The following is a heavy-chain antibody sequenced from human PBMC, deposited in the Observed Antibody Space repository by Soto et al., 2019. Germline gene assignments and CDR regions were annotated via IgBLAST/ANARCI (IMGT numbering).Heavy chain of an antibody. D-gene: IGHD6-13*01. CDR1: GFTFSSYS. V-gene: IGHV3-48*01. CDR3: AKDLSRSAAAGRFDY. J-gene: IGHJ4*02. CDR2: ISSSSSTI. Sequence: PGGSLRLSCAASGFTFSSYSMNWVRQAPGKGLEWVSYISSSSSTIYYADSVKGRFTISRDNSKNTLYLQMNSLRAEDTAVYYCAKDLSRSAAAGRFDYWGQGTLVTVSS.